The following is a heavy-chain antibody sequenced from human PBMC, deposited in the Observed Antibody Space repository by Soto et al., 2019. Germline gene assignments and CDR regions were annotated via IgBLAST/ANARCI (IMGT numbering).Heavy chain of an antibody. D-gene: IGHD2-21*02. CDR2: MYYSGST. Sequence: SETLSLTCAVSGGSISSGGYYWSWIRQPPGKGLEWIGYMYYSGSTNYNPSLKSRVTISVDRSKNQFSLKLSSVTAADTAVYYCARATAIGYYFDYWGQGTLVTVSS. CDR1: GGSISSGGYY. V-gene: IGHV4-61*08. J-gene: IGHJ4*02. CDR3: ARATAIGYYFDY.